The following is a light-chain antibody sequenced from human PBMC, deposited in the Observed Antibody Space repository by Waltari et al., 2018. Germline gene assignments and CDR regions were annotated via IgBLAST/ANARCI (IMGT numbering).Light chain of an antibody. V-gene: IGKV3-15*01. J-gene: IGKJ1*01. CDR1: QFVSTN. CDR2: GAS. Sequence: EVVMTQSPATLSVSPGERATLSCRASQFVSTNLAWYQQRPGQAPRLLIYGASTRATGIPARFSGSGSGTDFTLTISSLQSEDFAVYYCQQYDNSWTFGQGTKVEIK. CDR3: QQYDNSWT.